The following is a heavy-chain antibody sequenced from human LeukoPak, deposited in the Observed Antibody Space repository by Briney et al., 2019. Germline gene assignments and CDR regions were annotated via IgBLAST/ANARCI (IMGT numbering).Heavy chain of an antibody. CDR1: GFTFSSYA. CDR3: AKWRERVGDY. J-gene: IGHJ4*02. Sequence: PGGTLRLSCAASGFTFSSYAMSWVRQAPGKGLEWVSAISGSGGSTYYAHSVKGRFTISRDNSKNTLYLQMNSLRAEDTAVYYCAKWRERVGDYWGQGTLVTVSS. CDR2: ISGSGGST. V-gene: IGHV3-23*01. D-gene: IGHD1-26*01.